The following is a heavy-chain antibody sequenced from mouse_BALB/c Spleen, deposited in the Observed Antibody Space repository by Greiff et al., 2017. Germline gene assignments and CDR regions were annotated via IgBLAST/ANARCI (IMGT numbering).Heavy chain of an antibody. CDR2: FYPGSGSI. J-gene: IGHJ4*01. Sequence: QVQLQQSGAELVKPGASVKLSCKASGYTFTEYTIHWVKQRSGQGLEWIGWFYPGSGSIKYNEKFKDKATLTADKSSSTVYMELSRLTSEDSAVYFCARHEGPSLLRLPRYYAMDYWGQGTSVTVSS. CDR3: ARHEGPSLLRLPRYYAMDY. D-gene: IGHD1-2*01. CDR1: GYTFTEYT. V-gene: IGHV1-62-2*01.